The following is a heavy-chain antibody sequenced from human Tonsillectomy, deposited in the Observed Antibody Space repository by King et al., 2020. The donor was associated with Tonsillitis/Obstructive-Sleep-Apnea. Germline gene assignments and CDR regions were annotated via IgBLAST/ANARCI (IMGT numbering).Heavy chain of an antibody. D-gene: IGHD3-10*01. CDR1: GFTFSSYW. Sequence: VQLVESGGGLVQPGGSLRLSCAASGFTFSSYWMHWVRQAPGKGLVWVSRIKRDGSSTSYADSVKGRFTISRDNAKNTLYLQMNSLRAADTAVYYCTREAGRSYYMDVWGKGTTFTVSS. CDR2: IKRDGSST. J-gene: IGHJ6*03. CDR3: TREAGRSYYMDV. V-gene: IGHV3-74*01.